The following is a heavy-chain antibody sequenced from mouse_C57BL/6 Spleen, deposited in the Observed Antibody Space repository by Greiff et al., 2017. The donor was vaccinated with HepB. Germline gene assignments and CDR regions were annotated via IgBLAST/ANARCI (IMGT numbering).Heavy chain of an antibody. J-gene: IGHJ2*01. CDR2: IYPGDGDT. Sequence: QVQLKESGAELVKPGASVKISCKASGYAFSSYWMNWVKQRPGKGLEWIGQIYPGDGDTNYNGKFKGKATLTADKSSSTAYMQLSSLTSEDSAVYFCARCELGLGYYFDYWGQGTTLTVSS. CDR3: ARCELGLGYYFDY. V-gene: IGHV1-80*01. D-gene: IGHD4-1*01. CDR1: GYAFSSYW.